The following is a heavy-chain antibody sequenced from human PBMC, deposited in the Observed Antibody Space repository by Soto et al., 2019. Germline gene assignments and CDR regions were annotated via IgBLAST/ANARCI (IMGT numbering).Heavy chain of an antibody. CDR3: ARDGYYYDSSGYKDYYGMDV. D-gene: IGHD3-22*01. CDR1: GFTFSSYG. J-gene: IGHJ6*02. Sequence: GSLRLSCAASGFTFSSYGMHWVRQAPCKGLEWVAVIYSGGSTYYADSVKGRFTISRDNSKNTLYLQMNSLRAEDTAVYYCARDGYYYDSSGYKDYYGMDVWGQGTTVTVSS. V-gene: IGHV3-53*01. CDR2: IYSGGST.